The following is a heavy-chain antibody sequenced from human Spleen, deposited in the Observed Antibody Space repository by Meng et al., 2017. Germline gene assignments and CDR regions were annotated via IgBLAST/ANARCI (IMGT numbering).Heavy chain of an antibody. CDR3: ARAVLLWFGEWHWFDP. V-gene: IGHV1-3*01. CDR2: INAGNGNT. CDR1: GYTFTSYA. Sequence: ASVKVSCKASGYTFTSYAMHWVRQAPGQRLEWMGWINAGNGNTKYSQKFQGRVTITRDTSASTAYMELSSLRSEDTAVYYRARAVLLWFGEWHWFDPWGQGNLVTVSS. J-gene: IGHJ5*02. D-gene: IGHD3-10*01.